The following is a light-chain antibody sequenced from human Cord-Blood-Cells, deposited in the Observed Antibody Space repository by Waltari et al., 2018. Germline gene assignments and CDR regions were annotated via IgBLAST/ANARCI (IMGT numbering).Light chain of an antibody. J-gene: IGKJ2*01. Sequence: DIQMTQSPSTLSASVGDRVTITCRASQSISSWLAWYQQKPGKAPKLLIYDASSLESGVPSRFSGSASGTEFTLTISSLQPDDFATYYCQQYKSYPYTCGQGTKLEIK. CDR2: DAS. CDR3: QQYKSYPYT. CDR1: QSISSW. V-gene: IGKV1-5*01.